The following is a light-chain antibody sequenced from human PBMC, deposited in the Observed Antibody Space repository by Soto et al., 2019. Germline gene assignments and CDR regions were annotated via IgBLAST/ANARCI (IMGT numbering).Light chain of an antibody. Sequence: EIVLTQSPGTLSLSPGEGATLSCRASQTVSSSYLAWYQQKPGQAPRVLIYGTSSRATGTPDRFSGSGSGTDFTLTISRLEPEDFAVYYCQQYGSSPPTFGQGTTVDIK. CDR1: QTVSSSY. J-gene: IGKJ1*01. V-gene: IGKV3-20*01. CDR3: QQYGSSPPT. CDR2: GTS.